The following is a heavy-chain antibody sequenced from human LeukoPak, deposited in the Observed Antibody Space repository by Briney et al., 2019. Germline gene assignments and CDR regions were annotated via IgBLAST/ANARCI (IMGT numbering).Heavy chain of an antibody. CDR3: AASPDYYDSSGYSYYFDY. J-gene: IGHJ4*02. CDR1: GFTFTSSA. D-gene: IGHD3-22*01. V-gene: IGHV1-58*01. CDR2: IVVGSGNT. Sequence: ASVKVSCKASGFTFTSSAVQWVRQARGQRLEWIGWIVVGSGNTNYAQKFQERVTITRDMSTSTAYMELSSLRSEDTAVYYCAASPDYYDSSGYSYYFDYWDQGTRVTVSS.